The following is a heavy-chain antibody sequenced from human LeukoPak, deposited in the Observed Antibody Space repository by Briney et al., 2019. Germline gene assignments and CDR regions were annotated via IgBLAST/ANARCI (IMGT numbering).Heavy chain of an antibody. CDR3: AIGGYGAGFDY. CDR1: GGSFSGYY. Sequence: SETLSLTCAVYGGSFSGYYWSWIRQPPGKGLEWIGSIFYSGSTYYNPSLKSRVTISVDTSKDQFSLRLSSVTAADTAAYYCAIGGYGAGFDYWGQGTLVTVSS. D-gene: IGHD4-17*01. CDR2: IFYSGST. V-gene: IGHV4-34*09. J-gene: IGHJ4*02.